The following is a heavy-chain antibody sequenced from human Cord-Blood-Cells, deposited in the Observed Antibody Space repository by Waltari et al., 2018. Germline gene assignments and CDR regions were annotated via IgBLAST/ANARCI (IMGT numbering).Heavy chain of an antibody. V-gene: IGHV1-69*01. J-gene: IGHJ6*02. CDR1: GGTFSSYA. Sequence: QVQLVQSGAEVKKPGSSVKVSCKASGGTFSSYAISWVRQEPGQGLEWMGGIIPIFGTANYAQKFQGRVTITADESTSTAYMELSSLRSEDTAVYYCARGRQQLVYYYYGMDVWGQGTTVTVSS. CDR2: IIPIFGTA. CDR3: ARGRQQLVYYYYGMDV. D-gene: IGHD6-13*01.